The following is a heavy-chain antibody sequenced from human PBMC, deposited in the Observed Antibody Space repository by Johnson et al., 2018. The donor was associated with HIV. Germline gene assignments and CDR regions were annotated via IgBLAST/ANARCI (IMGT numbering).Heavy chain of an antibody. D-gene: IGHD6-6*01. J-gene: IGHJ3*02. Sequence: QVQLVESGGGVVQPGRSLGLSCAASGFTFSTSGMHWVRQAPGKGLEWVAVISYDGSNKYYADSVKGRFTISRDNSKNTLYLQMNSLRAEDTAVYYCAKQLAGHDAFDIWGQGTMVTVSS. CDR1: GFTFSTSG. V-gene: IGHV3-30*18. CDR3: AKQLAGHDAFDI. CDR2: ISYDGSNK.